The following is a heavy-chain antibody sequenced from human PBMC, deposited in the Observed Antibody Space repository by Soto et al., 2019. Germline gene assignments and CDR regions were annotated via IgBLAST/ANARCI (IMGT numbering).Heavy chain of an antibody. V-gene: IGHV3-23*01. CDR3: AKSCYSDSSGDFYDY. J-gene: IGHJ4*02. CDR2: IGGSGRTT. Sequence: EVQLLESGGGLVQPGGSLSLSCAASAFTFNNYAMSWVRQAPGKGLEWVSGIGGSGRTTYYADSVKGRFTISRDNSNNTLFLQMNSLRAEDTAVYYCAKSCYSDSSGDFYDYWGQGTLFTVSS. CDR1: AFTFNNYA. D-gene: IGHD3-22*01.